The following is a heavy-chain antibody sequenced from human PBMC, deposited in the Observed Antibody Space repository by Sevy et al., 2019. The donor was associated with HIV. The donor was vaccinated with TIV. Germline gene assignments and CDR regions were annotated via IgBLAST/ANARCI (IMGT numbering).Heavy chain of an antibody. J-gene: IGHJ4*02. CDR2: INPNNGDA. CDR1: GYIFTDYY. CDR3: ARETVKGLNS. V-gene: IGHV1-2*02. D-gene: IGHD3-22*01. Sequence: ASVKVSCKASGYIFTDYYFHWVRQAPGQGPEWVVWINPNNGDAGSAQKFQGSITIAWATSTSTAYMDLTRLTSGDTAMYYCARETVKGLNSWGEGTLVTVSS.